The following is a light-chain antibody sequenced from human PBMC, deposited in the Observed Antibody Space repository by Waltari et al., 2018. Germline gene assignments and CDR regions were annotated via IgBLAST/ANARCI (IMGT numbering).Light chain of an antibody. V-gene: IGKV3-20*01. CDR3: QQYDGEVVT. CDR1: QSITRNP. J-gene: IGKJ4*01. CDR2: GTS. Sequence: CMARQSITRNPLTWYQQKIGQAPRLLIYGTSSRATGIPDRFSGSGSGTDFTLTISILEPEDFAVYYCQQYDGEVVTFGGGTKVEI.